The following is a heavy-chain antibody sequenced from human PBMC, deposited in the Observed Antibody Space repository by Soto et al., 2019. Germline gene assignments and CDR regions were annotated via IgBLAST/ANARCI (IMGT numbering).Heavy chain of an antibody. V-gene: IGHV1-69*01. Sequence: QVQLVQSGAEVKKPGSSVKVSCKASGGTFSSYAISWVRQAPGQGLEWMGGIIPIFGTANYAQKYQGRVTSTADESTSTAYMELSSLRSEDTAVYYCARVFGECTPPTMTYYYGMDVWGQGTTVTVSS. CDR3: ARVFGECTPPTMTYYYGMDV. J-gene: IGHJ6*02. D-gene: IGHD3-10*02. CDR1: GGTFSSYA. CDR2: IIPIFGTA.